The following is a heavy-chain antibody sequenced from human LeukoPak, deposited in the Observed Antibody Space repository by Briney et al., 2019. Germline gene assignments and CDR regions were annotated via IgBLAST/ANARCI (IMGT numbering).Heavy chain of an antibody. V-gene: IGHV4-4*02. CDR1: GGSISSSNW. Sequence: SETLSLTCAVSGGSISSSNWWSWVRQPPGKGLEWIGEIYHSGSTNYNPSLKSRVTISVDKSKNQFSLRLSSVTAADTAVYYFAKKGLTVTTYYFDFWGQGTLVTVSS. J-gene: IGHJ4*02. CDR2: IYHSGST. CDR3: AKKGLTVTTYYFDF. D-gene: IGHD4-17*01.